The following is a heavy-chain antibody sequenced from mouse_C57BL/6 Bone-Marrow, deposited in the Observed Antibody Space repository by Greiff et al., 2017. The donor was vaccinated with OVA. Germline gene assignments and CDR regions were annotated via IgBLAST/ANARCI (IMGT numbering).Heavy chain of an antibody. Sequence: QVQLKQPGAELVKPGASVKMSCKASGYTFTSYWITWVKQRPGQGLEWIGDIYPGSGSTYYNEKFKGKATLTVDTSSSTAYMQLSSLTSEDSAVYFCARRGSYYGNSVAYWGQGTLVTVSA. V-gene: IGHV1-55*01. CDR1: GYTFTSYW. J-gene: IGHJ3*01. CDR3: ARRGSYYGNSVAY. D-gene: IGHD2-10*01. CDR2: IYPGSGST.